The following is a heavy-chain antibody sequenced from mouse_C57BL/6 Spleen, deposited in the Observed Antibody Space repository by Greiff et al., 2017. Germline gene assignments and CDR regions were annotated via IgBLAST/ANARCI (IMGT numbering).Heavy chain of an antibody. CDR1: GFTFSSYT. Sequence: EVNLVESGGGLVKPGGSLKLSCAASGFTFSSYTMSWVRQTPEKRLEWVATISGGGGNTYYPDSVKGRFTISRDNAKNTLYLQMSSLRSEDTALYYCARPIYYGNYVGSAMDYWGQGTSVTVSS. V-gene: IGHV5-9*01. CDR3: ARPIYYGNYVGSAMDY. J-gene: IGHJ4*01. D-gene: IGHD2-1*01. CDR2: ISGGGGNT.